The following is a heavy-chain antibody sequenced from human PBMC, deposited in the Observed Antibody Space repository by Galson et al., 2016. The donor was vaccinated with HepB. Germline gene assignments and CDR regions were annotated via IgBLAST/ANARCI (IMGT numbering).Heavy chain of an antibody. Sequence: ETLSLTCDVDGGSISSDYWSWIRQPPGKGLEWIGEINHSGTTNYNPSLKSRVTMSVDKSKNQFSLNLTSVTAADTAVYYCAKTLYVKVGVAATGCFDPWGQGTLVSVSS. J-gene: IGHJ5*02. V-gene: IGHV4-34*01. CDR3: AKTLYVKVGVAATGCFDP. D-gene: IGHD2-15*01. CDR1: GGSISSDY. CDR2: INHSGTT.